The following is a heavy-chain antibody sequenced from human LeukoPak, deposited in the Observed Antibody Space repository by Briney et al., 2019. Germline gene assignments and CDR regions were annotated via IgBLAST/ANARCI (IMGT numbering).Heavy chain of an antibody. CDR2: INPNSGGT. CDR1: GYTFTGYY. Sequence: ASVKVSCKASGYTFTGYYMHWVRQAPGQGLEWMGWINPNSGGTNYAQKFRGWVTMTRDTSISTAYMELSRLRSDDTAVYYCARPAGIAVAGDAFDIWGQGTMVTVSS. V-gene: IGHV1-2*04. CDR3: ARPAGIAVAGDAFDI. J-gene: IGHJ3*02. D-gene: IGHD6-19*01.